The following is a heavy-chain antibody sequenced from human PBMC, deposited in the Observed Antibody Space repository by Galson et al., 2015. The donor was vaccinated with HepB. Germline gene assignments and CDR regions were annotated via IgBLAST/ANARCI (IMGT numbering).Heavy chain of an antibody. D-gene: IGHD3-10*01. Sequence: SLRLSCAASGFTFSSSWMSWVRQAPGKGLEWVAVISYDGKKTYYGDSVKGRFTISRGNSRNTVFLQMNTLRPEDTAHYYWARDGRYYGTDLGAHHWGQGTLVVVSS. J-gene: IGHJ1*01. V-gene: IGHV3-30*03. CDR1: GFTFSSSW. CDR2: ISYDGKKT. CDR3: ARDGRYYGTDLGAHH.